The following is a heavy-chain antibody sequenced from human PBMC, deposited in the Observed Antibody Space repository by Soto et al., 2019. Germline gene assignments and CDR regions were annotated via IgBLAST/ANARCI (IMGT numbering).Heavy chain of an antibody. J-gene: IGHJ3*02. D-gene: IGHD5-18*01. CDR1: GFTFSSYS. Sequence: GGSLRLSCAASGFTFSSYSMNWVRQAPGKGLEWVSSISSSSSYIYYADSVKGRFTISRDNAKNSLYLQMNSLRADDTAVYYCARDPGYSYPKNTFDIWGQGTMVTVSS. V-gene: IGHV3-21*01. CDR3: ARDPGYSYPKNTFDI. CDR2: ISSSSSYI.